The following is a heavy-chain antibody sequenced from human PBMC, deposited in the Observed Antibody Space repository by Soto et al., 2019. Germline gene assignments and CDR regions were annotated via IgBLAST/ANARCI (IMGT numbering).Heavy chain of an antibody. CDR1: GGSISSGGYY. V-gene: IGHV4-31*03. CDR3: ARTMTSREGVRSDCSSTSCYSFDY. D-gene: IGHD2-2*01. J-gene: IGHJ4*02. Sequence: SETLSLTCTVSGGSISSGGYYWSWIRQHPGKGLEWIGCIYYSGSTYYNPSLKSRVTISVDTSKNQFSLKLSSVTAADTAVYYCARTMTSREGVRSDCSSTSCYSFDYWGQGTLVTVSS. CDR2: IYYSGST.